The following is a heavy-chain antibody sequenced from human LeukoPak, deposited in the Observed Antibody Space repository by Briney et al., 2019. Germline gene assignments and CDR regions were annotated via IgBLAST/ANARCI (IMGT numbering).Heavy chain of an antibody. D-gene: IGHD4-11*01. CDR2: INYSGRT. J-gene: IGHJ4*02. CDR3: ARAEINDYNRY. V-gene: IGHV4-38-2*01. CDR1: GYSIRSGYQ. Sequence: PSETLSLTCSVSGYSIRSGYQWGWIRQAPGKGLEWIGSINYSGRTYDNPSLKGRVTISIDTSKNQIFLKLRSTTAADTAHYYCARAEINDYNRYWGQGTLVTVSS.